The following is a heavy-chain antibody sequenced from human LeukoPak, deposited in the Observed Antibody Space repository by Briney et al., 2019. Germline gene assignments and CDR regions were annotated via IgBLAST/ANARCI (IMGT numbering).Heavy chain of an antibody. J-gene: IGHJ4*02. CDR1: GGSFSGYY. Sequence: SETLSLTCAVSGGSFSGYYWTCLRQPPGKGLEWIGEINHDGSTNHNPSLRSRVTISLDTSKNQFSLKVNSVTAADTAVYYCASFRWGVGFEYWGQGTLVTVSS. CDR2: INHDGST. V-gene: IGHV4-34*01. CDR3: ASFRWGVGFEY. D-gene: IGHD3-10*01.